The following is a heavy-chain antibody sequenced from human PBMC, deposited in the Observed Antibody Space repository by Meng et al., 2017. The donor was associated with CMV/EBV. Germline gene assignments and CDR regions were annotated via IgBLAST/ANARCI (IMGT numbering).Heavy chain of an antibody. CDR1: GFTFSDYY. V-gene: IGHV3-11*04. CDR3: ARLRFYYGSGSYYKEIYFDY. Sequence: GESLKISCAASGFTFSDYYMSWIRQAPGKGLEWVSYISSSGSTIYYADSVKGRFTISRDNAKNSLYLQMNSLRAEDTAVYYCARLRFYYGSGSYYKEIYFDYWGQGTLVTVSS. D-gene: IGHD3-10*01. CDR2: ISSSGSTI. J-gene: IGHJ4*02.